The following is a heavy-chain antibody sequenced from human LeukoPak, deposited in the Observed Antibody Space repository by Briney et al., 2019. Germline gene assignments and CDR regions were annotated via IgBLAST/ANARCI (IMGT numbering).Heavy chain of an antibody. CDR2: IIPIFGTA. CDR1: GGTFSSYA. V-gene: IGHV1-69*06. CDR3: ARDGYYDSSGYYNY. Sequence: ASVKVSCKASGGTFSSYAISWVRQAPGQGLEWMGGIIPIFGTANYAQKFQGRVTITADKSTTTAYMELSSLRSEDTAVYYCARDGYYDSSGYYNYWGQGTLVTVSS. D-gene: IGHD3-22*01. J-gene: IGHJ4*02.